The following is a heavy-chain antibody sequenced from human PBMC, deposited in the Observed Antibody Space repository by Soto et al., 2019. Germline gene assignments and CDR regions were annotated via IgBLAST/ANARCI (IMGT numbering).Heavy chain of an antibody. CDR2: IYWDDDK. V-gene: IGHV2-5*02. J-gene: IGHJ4*02. Sequence: SGPTLVNPTQTLTLTCTFSGFSLSTSGVGVGWIRQPPGKALEWLALIYWDDDKRYSPSLKSRLTITKDTSKNQVVLTMTNLDPVDTATYYFARLHYYDSSGYSLDFDYWGQGTLVTVSS. CDR1: GFSLSTSGVG. D-gene: IGHD3-22*01. CDR3: ARLHYYDSSGYSLDFDY.